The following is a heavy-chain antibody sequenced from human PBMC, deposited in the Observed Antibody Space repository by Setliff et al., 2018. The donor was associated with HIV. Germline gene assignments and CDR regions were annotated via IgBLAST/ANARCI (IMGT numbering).Heavy chain of an antibody. CDR3: ARGRFTYYYDSSGYYY. J-gene: IGHJ4*02. Sequence: PSETLSLTCAVYGRSFSGYYWSWIRQPPGKGLEWIGEINHSGSTNYNPSLKSRVTISVDTSKNQFSLKLSSVTAADTAVYYCARGRFTYYYDSSGYYYWGQGTLVTVSS. CDR2: INHSGST. D-gene: IGHD3-22*01. CDR1: GRSFSGYY. V-gene: IGHV4-34*01.